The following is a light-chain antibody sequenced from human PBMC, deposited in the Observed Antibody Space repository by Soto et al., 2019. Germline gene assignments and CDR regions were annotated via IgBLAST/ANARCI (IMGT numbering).Light chain of an antibody. J-gene: IGKJ1*01. Sequence: AIQMTQSPSSLSASLGDRVTITCRASQGIRCDLGWYQQSPGKAPKLLNSATSTLQSGVPSRFSGRGSGTNFTLTISSLQPEDFATYYCIQDFISPLTVGQGTKVDIK. V-gene: IGKV1-6*01. CDR3: IQDFISPLT. CDR2: ATS. CDR1: QGIRCD.